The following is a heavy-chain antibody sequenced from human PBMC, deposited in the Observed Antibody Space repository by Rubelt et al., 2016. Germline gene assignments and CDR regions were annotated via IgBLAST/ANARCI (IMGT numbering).Heavy chain of an antibody. CDR1: GYTFTNYW. CDR3: ARHTSNNGDY. CDR2: IHPDDSRI. J-gene: IGHJ4*02. Sequence: EVQLVQSGAEVRRPGEPLKISCKASGYTFTNYWIAWVRQMPGKGLEWMGIIHPDDSRIAYSPSFHGQVTFSVDSPGNTVYLQWGSLQASDTGIYYCARHTSNNGDYWGQGTLVTVSS. D-gene: IGHD1/OR15-1a*01. V-gene: IGHV5-51*04.